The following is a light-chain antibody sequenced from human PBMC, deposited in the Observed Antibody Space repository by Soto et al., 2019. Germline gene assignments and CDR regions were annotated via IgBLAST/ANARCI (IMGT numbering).Light chain of an antibody. V-gene: IGKV1-17*01. J-gene: IGKJ4*01. CDR3: QQYNSYPLT. CDR2: AAS. CDR1: QSISNH. Sequence: DSQMTQSPSSLSASVEDRVIITCRASQSISNHLNWYQQKPGKAPKLLIFAASSLQSGVPSRFSGSGSGTEFTLTVSSLQPDDFATYYCQQYNSYPLTFGGGTKVDIK.